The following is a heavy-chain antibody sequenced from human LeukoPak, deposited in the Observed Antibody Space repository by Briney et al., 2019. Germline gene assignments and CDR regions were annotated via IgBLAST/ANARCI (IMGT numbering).Heavy chain of an antibody. Sequence: SETLSLTCTVSGGSISSYYWSWIRQPAGKGLEWIGRIYTSGSTNYNPSLKSRVTMSVDTSKNQFSLKLSSVTAADTAVYYCARDLAILLWFGESQPNWFGPWGQGTLVTVSS. CDR2: IYTSGST. J-gene: IGHJ5*02. D-gene: IGHD3-10*01. V-gene: IGHV4-4*07. CDR3: ARDLAILLWFGESQPNWFGP. CDR1: GGSISSYY.